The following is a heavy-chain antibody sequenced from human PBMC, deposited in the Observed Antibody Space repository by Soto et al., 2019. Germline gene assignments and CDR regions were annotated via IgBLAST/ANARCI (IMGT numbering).Heavy chain of an antibody. J-gene: IGHJ4*02. CDR2: MSYTGNT. Sequence: KTSESLSLTCTVSGGTISGYVWNWIRQPPGKGLEWIGYMSYTGNTNYNPSLTSRVSISVDTSKNQFSLNLNSVTAADTAVYYCARADTTIVPLAQWGQGTLVTVSS. CDR1: GGTISGYV. D-gene: IGHD3-10*01. V-gene: IGHV4-59*01. CDR3: ARADTTIVPLAQ.